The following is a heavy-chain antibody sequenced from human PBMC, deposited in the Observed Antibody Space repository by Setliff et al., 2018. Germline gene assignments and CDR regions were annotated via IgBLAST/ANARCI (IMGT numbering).Heavy chain of an antibody. CDR2: IYTGGST. J-gene: IGHJ5*02. CDR1: GGSINNYD. D-gene: IGHD4-4*01. V-gene: IGHV4-4*08. Sequence: SETLSLTCTVSGGSINNYDWSWIRQPPGKGLQWIGYIYTGGSTNYNPSLKSRVTISVDTSKNQFSLKLTSVTAADTAVYYCARALAPYRNYWYALPWFDPWGQGTLVTVSS. CDR3: ARALAPYRNYWYALPWFDP.